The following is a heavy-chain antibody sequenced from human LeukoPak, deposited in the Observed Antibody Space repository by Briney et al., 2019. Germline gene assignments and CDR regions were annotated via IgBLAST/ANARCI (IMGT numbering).Heavy chain of an antibody. CDR1: GGSISTYY. CDR3: ARGGAARLHFQN. CDR2: IYHSGST. V-gene: IGHV4-59*01. J-gene: IGHJ1*01. Sequence: SQTLSLTCTVSGGSISTYYWNWIRQPPGKGLEWIGYIYHSGSTNYNPSLQSRVTISVDTSKNQFSLNLNSVTAADTAVYYCARGGAARLHFQNWGQGTLVTVSS. D-gene: IGHD6-6*01.